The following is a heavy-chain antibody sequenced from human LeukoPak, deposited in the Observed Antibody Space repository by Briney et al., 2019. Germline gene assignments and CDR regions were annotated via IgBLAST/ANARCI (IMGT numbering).Heavy chain of an antibody. Sequence: SGRSLRLSCAASGFTFSSYAMHWVRQAPGKGLEWVAVISYDGSNKYYADSVKGRFTISRDNSKNTLYLQMNSLRAEDTAVYYCAKVGTPLGHAIAVAGSDYWGQGTLVTVSS. CDR3: AKVGTPLGHAIAVAGSDY. CDR2: ISYDGSNK. J-gene: IGHJ4*02. D-gene: IGHD6-19*01. CDR1: GFTFSSYA. V-gene: IGHV3-30*04.